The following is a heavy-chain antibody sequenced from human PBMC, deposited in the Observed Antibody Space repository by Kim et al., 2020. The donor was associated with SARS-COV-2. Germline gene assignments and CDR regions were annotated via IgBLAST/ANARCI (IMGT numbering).Heavy chain of an antibody. CDR2: INHSGST. J-gene: IGHJ4*02. Sequence: SETLSLTCAVYGGSFSGYYWSWIRQPPGKGLEWIGEINHSGSTNYNPSLKSRVTISVDTSKNQFSLKLSSVTAADTAVYYCARDRMGFGYWGQGTLVTVS. CDR1: GGSFSGYY. V-gene: IGHV4-34*01. CDR3: ARDRMGFGY. D-gene: IGHD1-26*01.